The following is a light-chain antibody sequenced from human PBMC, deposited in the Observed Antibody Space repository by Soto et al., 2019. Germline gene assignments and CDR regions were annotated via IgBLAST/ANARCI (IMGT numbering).Light chain of an antibody. J-gene: IGKJ5*01. CDR3: QQADTFPIT. Sequence: DIQMTQSPSSVSSSVGYIVTISCQASQGISRSLAWYQQKPGKAPKLLIYAASSLQSGVPSRFSGSGFGTDLTLTISSLQPEDSAIYYCQQADTFPITFGQGTRLEIK. CDR1: QGISRS. V-gene: IGKV1D-12*01. CDR2: AAS.